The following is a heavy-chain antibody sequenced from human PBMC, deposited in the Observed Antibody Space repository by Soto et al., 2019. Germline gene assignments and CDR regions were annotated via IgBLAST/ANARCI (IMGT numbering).Heavy chain of an antibody. V-gene: IGHV3-33*01. J-gene: IGHJ5*02. CDR1: GFTFSSYG. D-gene: IGHD3-3*01. CDR2: IWYDGSNK. Sequence: QVQLVESGGGVVQPGRSLRLSCAASGFTFSSYGMHWVRQAPGKGLEWVAVIWYDGSNKYYADSVKGRFTISRDNSKNTLYLQMNSLRAEDTAVYYCARGDYDFWSGYYNQYNWFDPWGQGTLVTVSS. CDR3: ARGDYDFWSGYYNQYNWFDP.